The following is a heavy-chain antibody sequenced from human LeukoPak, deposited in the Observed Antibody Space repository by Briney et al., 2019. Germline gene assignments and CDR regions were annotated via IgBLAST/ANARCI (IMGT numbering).Heavy chain of an antibody. CDR3: ARSGWYRSGYYYYMDV. D-gene: IGHD6-19*01. V-gene: IGHV3-64*01. Sequence: GGSLRLSCAASGFTFSSYAMHWVRQAPGKGLEYVSAISSNGGSTYYANSVKGRFTISRDNSKNTLYLQMGSLRAEDMAVYYCARSGWYRSGYYYYMDVWGKGTTVTISS. CDR2: ISSNGGST. J-gene: IGHJ6*03. CDR1: GFTFSSYA.